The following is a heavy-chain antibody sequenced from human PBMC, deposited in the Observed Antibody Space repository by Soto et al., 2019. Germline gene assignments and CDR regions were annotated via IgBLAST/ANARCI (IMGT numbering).Heavy chain of an antibody. CDR2: IKQDGSEK. D-gene: IGHD3-16*01. Sequence: GGSLRLSCAASGFTFSSYWMSWVRQAPGKGLEWVANIKQDGSEKYYVDSVKGRFTISRDNAKNSLYLQMNSLRAEDTAVYYRASWGQASKNLYYYYYGMDVWGQGTTVTVSS. V-gene: IGHV3-7*01. CDR3: ASWGQASKNLYYYYYGMDV. J-gene: IGHJ6*02. CDR1: GFTFSSYW.